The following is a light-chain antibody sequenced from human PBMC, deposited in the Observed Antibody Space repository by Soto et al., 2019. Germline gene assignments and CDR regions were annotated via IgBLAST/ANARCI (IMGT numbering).Light chain of an antibody. CDR1: QDISNY. Sequence: DIQMTQSPSSLSASVGDRVTITCQASQDISNYLNWDQQKPGKATKLLIYDAYHLETGVPSRFSGSGSGTDFTFTISSLQPEDIATYYYQQYDHLGGTFGGGTKVEIK. CDR3: QQYDHLGGT. J-gene: IGKJ4*01. V-gene: IGKV1-33*01. CDR2: DAY.